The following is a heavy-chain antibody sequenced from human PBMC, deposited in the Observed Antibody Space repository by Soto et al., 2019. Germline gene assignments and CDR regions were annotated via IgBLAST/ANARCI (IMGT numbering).Heavy chain of an antibody. CDR1: GYTFISYG. CDR2: INPYNGNT. J-gene: IGHJ4*02. Sequence: ASVKVSCKASGYTFISYGINWVRQAPGQGLEWMGWINPYNGNTNYIQKFQGRVTMTRDTSTSTSYMELRSLRSDDTAVYYCARDRNTALPGYWGQGTLVTVSS. V-gene: IGHV1-18*01. CDR3: ARDRNTALPGY. D-gene: IGHD5-18*01.